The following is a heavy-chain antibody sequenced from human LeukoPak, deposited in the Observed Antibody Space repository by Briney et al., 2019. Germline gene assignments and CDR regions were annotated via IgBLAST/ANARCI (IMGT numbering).Heavy chain of an antibody. Sequence: SETLSLTCAVYGGSFSGYYRSWIRQPPGKGLEWIGEINHSGSTYYNPSLKSRVTISVDTSKNQFSLKLSSVTAADTAVYYCVGSFIRFLDYWGQGTLVTVSS. CDR3: VGSFIRFLDY. V-gene: IGHV4-34*01. CDR2: INHSGST. D-gene: IGHD3-3*01. J-gene: IGHJ4*02. CDR1: GGSFSGYY.